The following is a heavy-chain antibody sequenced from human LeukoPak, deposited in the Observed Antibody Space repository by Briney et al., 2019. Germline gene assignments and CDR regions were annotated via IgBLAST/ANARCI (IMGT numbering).Heavy chain of an antibody. CDR1: GGSFSGYY. CDR2: INHSGST. J-gene: IGHJ6*03. Sequence: SETLSLTCAVYGGSFSGYYWSWIRQPPGKGLEWIAEINHSGSTNYNPSLKSRVTISVDTSKHQFSLKLTSATAADTAVYYCARGQLERITVAGPLDVWGKGTTVTVSS. D-gene: IGHD6-19*01. CDR3: ARGQLERITVAGPLDV. V-gene: IGHV4-34*01.